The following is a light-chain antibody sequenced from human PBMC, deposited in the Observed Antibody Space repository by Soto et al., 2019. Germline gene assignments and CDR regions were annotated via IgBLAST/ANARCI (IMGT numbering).Light chain of an antibody. CDR2: VAS. Sequence: EIVMTQSPVTLSVSPGDRATLSCRASQSVNSNLAWYQQKPGQTPNLLIYVASTRATGTPARFSGSGSGTEFTLTISSLQSEDFAVYYCQQYNVWPLTFGGGTKVEFK. J-gene: IGKJ4*01. CDR1: QSVNSN. CDR3: QQYNVWPLT. V-gene: IGKV3-15*01.